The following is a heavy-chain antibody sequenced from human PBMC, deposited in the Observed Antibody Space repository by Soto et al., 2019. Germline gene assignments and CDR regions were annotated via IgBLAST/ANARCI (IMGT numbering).Heavy chain of an antibody. CDR1: GYTFTTHA. CDR2: INGGTGQT. V-gene: IGHV1-3*01. J-gene: IGHJ6*02. CDR3: ARGKGMEENYYYYGLDI. D-gene: IGHD1-1*01. Sequence: GASVKVSCKASGYTFTTHAMHWVRQAPGQSLEWMGWINGGTGQTKHSQRFQGRVNITRDTSASTAYMDLSSLRSEDTAVNYCARGKGMEENYYYYGLDIWGQGTTVTVSS.